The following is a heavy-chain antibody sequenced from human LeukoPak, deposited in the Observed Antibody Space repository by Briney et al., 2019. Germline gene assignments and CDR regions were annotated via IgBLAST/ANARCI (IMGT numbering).Heavy chain of an antibody. CDR3: ARERHDYVDFDY. V-gene: IGHV3-30*04. J-gene: IGHJ4*02. D-gene: IGHD4-17*01. CDR2: ISYDGSNK. Sequence: GGSLRLSCEASGFTFRTYPMHWVRQAPGEGLEWVAVISYDGSNKYYADSVKGRFTISRDNSNNTLFLQMNRLRAEDTAVYFCARERHDYVDFDYWGQGTLVTVSS. CDR1: GFTFRTYP.